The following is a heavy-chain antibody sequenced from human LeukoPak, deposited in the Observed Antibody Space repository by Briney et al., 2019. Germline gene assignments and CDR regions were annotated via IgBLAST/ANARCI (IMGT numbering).Heavy chain of an antibody. D-gene: IGHD3-10*01. V-gene: IGHV5-51*01. CDR2: IYPGDSDT. Sequence: GESLKISCKGSGYRFTRYWIGWVRQMPGKGLEWMGIIYPGDSDTRYSPSFQGQVTISVDKSISTAYLQWSSLKASDTAMYYCAYCSGSYYYYFDYWGQGTLVTVSS. J-gene: IGHJ4*02. CDR1: GYRFTRYW. CDR3: AYCSGSYYYYFDY.